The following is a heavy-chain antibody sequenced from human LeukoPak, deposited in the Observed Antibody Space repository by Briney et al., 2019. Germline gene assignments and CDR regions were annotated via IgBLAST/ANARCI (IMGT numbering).Heavy chain of an antibody. V-gene: IGHV4-59*01. Sequence: SETLSLTCTVSGGSINYYYWMWIRQPPGKGLEWIGYIYYSGSTNYNPSLKSRVTISVDTSKNQFSLKLSSVTAADTAVYYCASTPYDFWSGYRHNWFDPWGQGTLVTVSS. CDR3: ASTPYDFWSGYRHNWFDP. CDR2: IYYSGST. J-gene: IGHJ5*02. D-gene: IGHD3-3*01. CDR1: GGSINYYY.